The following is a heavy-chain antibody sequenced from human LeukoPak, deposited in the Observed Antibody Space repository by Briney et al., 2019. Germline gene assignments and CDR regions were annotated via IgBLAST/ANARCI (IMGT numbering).Heavy chain of an antibody. V-gene: IGHV3-30*18. CDR2: ITYDGSNK. Sequence: PGRSLRLSCAASGFTFSSYGMHWVRQAPGKGLEWVAVITYDGSNKYYADSVKGRFTISRDNSKNTLYLQMNSLRAEDTAVYYCAKEGGYDSGSLNFDYWGQGTLVTVSS. CDR3: AKEGGYDSGSLNFDY. CDR1: GFTFSSYG. J-gene: IGHJ4*02. D-gene: IGHD5-12*01.